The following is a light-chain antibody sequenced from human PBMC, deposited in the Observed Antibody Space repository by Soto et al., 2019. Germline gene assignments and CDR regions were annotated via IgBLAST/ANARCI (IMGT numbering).Light chain of an antibody. Sequence: EIVLTQSPATLPVSPGERATLSCRASQSVSSNLAWYQQKPGQAPRLLIYGASTRATGIPARFSGSGSGTEFTLTISSLQSGDFAVYYCQQYADWPRTFGQGTKVEIK. CDR1: QSVSSN. CDR3: QQYADWPRT. V-gene: IGKV3-15*01. J-gene: IGKJ1*01. CDR2: GAS.